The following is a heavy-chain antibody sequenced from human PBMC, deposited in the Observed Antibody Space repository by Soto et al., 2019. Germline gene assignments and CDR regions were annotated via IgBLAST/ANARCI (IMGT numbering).Heavy chain of an antibody. CDR3: ARGVYDSNGYSYP. Sequence: PGGSLRLSCAASGFNFSSYEINWVRQAPGKGLEWMSYISSSGKTIYYADSVKGRFTIFRDNPKNSLYLQMNSLRVEDTAVYYCARGVYDSNGYSYPWGQGTLVTVSS. CDR1: GFNFSSYE. J-gene: IGHJ5*02. D-gene: IGHD3-22*01. V-gene: IGHV3-48*03. CDR2: ISSSGKTI.